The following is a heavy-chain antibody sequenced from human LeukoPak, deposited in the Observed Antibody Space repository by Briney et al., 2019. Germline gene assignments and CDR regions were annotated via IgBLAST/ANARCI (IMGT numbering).Heavy chain of an antibody. D-gene: IGHD6-6*01. Sequence: GGSLRLSCAASGFTFDDYGMSWVRQAPGKGLEWVSGINWSGGSTGYADSVKGRFTISRDNAKNSLYLQMNSLRGEDMALYYCAKELVGSSIADFFDYWGQGILVTVSS. J-gene: IGHJ4*02. CDR2: INWSGGST. V-gene: IGHV3-20*04. CDR1: GFTFDDYG. CDR3: AKELVGSSIADFFDY.